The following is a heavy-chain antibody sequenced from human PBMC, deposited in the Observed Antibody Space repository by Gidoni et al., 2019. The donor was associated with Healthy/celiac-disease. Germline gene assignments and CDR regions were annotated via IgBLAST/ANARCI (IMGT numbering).Heavy chain of an antibody. J-gene: IGHJ5*02. CDR2: IYTSGST. CDR1: GGSISSGSYY. Sequence: QVQLQESGPGLVKPSPTLSLTCTVAGGSISSGSYYWSWIRQPAGKGLEWIGRIYTSGSTNYNPSLKSRVTISVDTSKNQFSLKLSSVTAADTAVYYCARAAAPIGWFDPWGQGTLVTVSS. V-gene: IGHV4-61*02. D-gene: IGHD2-2*02. CDR3: ARAAAPIGWFDP.